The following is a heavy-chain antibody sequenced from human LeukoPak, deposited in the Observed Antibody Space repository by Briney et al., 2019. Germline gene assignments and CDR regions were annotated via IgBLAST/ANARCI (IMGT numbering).Heavy chain of an antibody. J-gene: IGHJ4*02. D-gene: IGHD2-2*01. Sequence: ASVKVSCKASGGTFSSYAISWVRQAPGQGLEWMGGIIPIFGTANYAQKFQGRVTITAGKSTSTAYMELSSLRSEDTAVYYCARDVRQQLLSNWGQGTLVTVSS. CDR1: GGTFSSYA. V-gene: IGHV1-69*06. CDR2: IIPIFGTA. CDR3: ARDVRQQLLSN.